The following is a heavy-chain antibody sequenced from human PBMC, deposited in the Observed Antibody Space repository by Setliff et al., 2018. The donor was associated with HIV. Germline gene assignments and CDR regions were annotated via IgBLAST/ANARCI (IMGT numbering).Heavy chain of an antibody. Sequence: GGSLRLSCAASGFAFSTFDMNWVRQSPEKGLEWVSAVSPGGDTTYYPDSVKGRFTVSRDDSRNMLFLQMNNLGVEDAAIYYCAKPTSGYYPRPFDLWGQGTKVTVSS. J-gene: IGHJ4*02. D-gene: IGHD3-22*01. CDR2: VSPGGDTT. CDR3: AKPTSGYYPRPFDL. V-gene: IGHV3-23*01. CDR1: GFAFSTFD.